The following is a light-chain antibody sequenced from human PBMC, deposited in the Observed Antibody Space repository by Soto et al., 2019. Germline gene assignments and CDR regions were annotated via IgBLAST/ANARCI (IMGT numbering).Light chain of an antibody. V-gene: IGKV3-20*01. CDR1: QNVSRDF. CDR3: EQYGGSPTT. Sequence: EIVLTQSPGTLSLSPGERATLSCRASQNVSRDFLAWYQQRPGQAPRLLIYDASRRATGFPDRFSGSGSGTDFTLTISRLETEDFAVYYCEQYGGSPTTFGQGTKVDLK. CDR2: DAS. J-gene: IGKJ1*01.